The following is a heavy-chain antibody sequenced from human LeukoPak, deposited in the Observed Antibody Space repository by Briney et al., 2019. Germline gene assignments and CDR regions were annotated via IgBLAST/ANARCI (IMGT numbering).Heavy chain of an antibody. V-gene: IGHV1-18*01. CDR1: GYTFTSYG. J-gene: IGHJ4*02. CDR3: ARVWGPYDSSGYYYDY. Sequence: ASVKVSCKASGYTFTSYGISWVRQAPGQGLEWMGWISAYNGNTNYAQKLQGRVTMTTETSTSTAYMELRSLRSDDTAVYYCARVWGPYDSSGYYYDYWGQGTLVTVSS. D-gene: IGHD3-22*01. CDR2: ISAYNGNT.